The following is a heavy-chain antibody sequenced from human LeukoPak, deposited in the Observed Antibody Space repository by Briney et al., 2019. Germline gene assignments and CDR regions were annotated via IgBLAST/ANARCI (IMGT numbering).Heavy chain of an antibody. CDR1: GFTFSSYG. CDR3: AKANNMVRGAPDAFDI. CDR2: ISGSGGST. D-gene: IGHD3-10*01. V-gene: IGHV3-23*01. J-gene: IGHJ3*02. Sequence: GGTLRLSCEAAGFTFSSYGMSWVRQAPGKGLEWVSAISGSGGSTYYADSVKGRFTISRDNSKNTLYLQMNSLRAEDTAVYYCAKANNMVRGAPDAFDIWGQGTMVTVSS.